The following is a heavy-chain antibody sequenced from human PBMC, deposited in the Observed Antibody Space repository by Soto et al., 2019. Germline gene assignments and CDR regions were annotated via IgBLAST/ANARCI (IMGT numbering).Heavy chain of an antibody. CDR2: TFYSGAT. V-gene: IGHV4-31*03. CDR3: ARVQHYDYGANTGWLDP. CDR1: GGSISSGGYY. J-gene: IGHJ5*02. Sequence: QVQLQESGPGLVNPSQTLSLTCTVSGGSISSGGYYWSWIRQHPGKGLEWIGYTFYSGATYYNPSLKSRTIISVDKSKNQFSLTLTSLTAADTAVYYCARVQHYDYGANTGWLDPWGQGTLVTVSS. D-gene: IGHD4-17*01.